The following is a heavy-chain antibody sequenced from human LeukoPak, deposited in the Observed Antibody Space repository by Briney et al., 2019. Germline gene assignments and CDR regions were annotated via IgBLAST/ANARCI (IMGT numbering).Heavy chain of an antibody. V-gene: IGHV4-4*07. Sequence: SETLSLSCTVPDGSLSSYYWSWVRQPAGKGLEWIWRIYTSGSTNYTPSLKSRVTMSVDTSKNHFSLKLSAVTPADTAVCYCARTSSSSSSYGIDVWGQGTTVTVSS. D-gene: IGHD6-13*01. CDR2: IYTSGST. J-gene: IGHJ6*02. CDR1: DGSLSSYY. CDR3: ARTSSSSSSYGIDV.